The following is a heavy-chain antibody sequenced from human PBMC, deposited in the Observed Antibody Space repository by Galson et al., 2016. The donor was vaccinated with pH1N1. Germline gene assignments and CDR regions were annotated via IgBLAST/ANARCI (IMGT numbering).Heavy chain of an antibody. CDR2: INWNSKTR. Sequence: SLRLSCAAAGFTFGHYGMHWVRQVPGKGLEWVSGINWNSKTRAYGDPVRGRFTISRDNAKNSLYLQMNSLRPEDTALYYCVTDSGDGDRNLVPHDAFDVWGQGTRVTVSP. CDR3: VTDSGDGDRNLVPHDAFDV. CDR1: GFTFGHYG. J-gene: IGHJ3*01. V-gene: IGHV3-9*01. D-gene: IGHD4-17*01.